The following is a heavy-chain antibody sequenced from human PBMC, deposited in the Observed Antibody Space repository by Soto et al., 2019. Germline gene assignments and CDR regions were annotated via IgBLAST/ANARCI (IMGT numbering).Heavy chain of an antibody. Sequence: PSETLSLTCAVSSGSISSSNWWSWVRQPPGKGLEWIGEIYHSVSTNYNPSLKSRVTISVDKSKNQFSLKLSSVTAADTAVYYCARDKGYCSGGSCYRAFDIWGQGTMVTVSS. J-gene: IGHJ3*02. CDR3: ARDKGYCSGGSCYRAFDI. CDR2: IYHSVST. D-gene: IGHD2-15*01. CDR1: SGSISSSNW. V-gene: IGHV4-4*02.